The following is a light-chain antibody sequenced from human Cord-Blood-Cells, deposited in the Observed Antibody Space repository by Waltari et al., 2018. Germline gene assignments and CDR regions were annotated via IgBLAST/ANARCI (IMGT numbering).Light chain of an antibody. Sequence: QSALTQPPSASGSPGQSVTISCTGTTSDVGGYNYVSWYQQHPGKAPKLMIYEVSKRPAGVPDRLSGSKSGNTASRTVSGLQAEDEADYYCSSYAGSNNLVFGGGTKLTVL. CDR2: EVS. V-gene: IGLV2-8*01. CDR3: SSYAGSNNLV. J-gene: IGLJ3*02. CDR1: TSDVGGYNY.